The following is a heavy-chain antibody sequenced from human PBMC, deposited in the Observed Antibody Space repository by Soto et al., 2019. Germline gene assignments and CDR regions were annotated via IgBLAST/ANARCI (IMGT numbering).Heavy chain of an antibody. J-gene: IGHJ4*02. CDR2: ISWNSGGI. V-gene: IGHV3-9*01. D-gene: IGHD3-9*01. CDR1: GFTFDDYA. Sequence: GGSLRLSCAASGFTFDDYAMHWVRQGPGKGLEWVSGISWNSGGIGYADSVKGRFTISRDNAKNSLYLQMDRLRPEDTAFYYCAKSPHDILIGSAFDYWGQGTLVTVSS. CDR3: AKSPHDILIGSAFDY.